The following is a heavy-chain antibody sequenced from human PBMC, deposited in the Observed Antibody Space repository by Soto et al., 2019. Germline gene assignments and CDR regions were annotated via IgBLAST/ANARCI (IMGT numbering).Heavy chain of an antibody. CDR3: AKSGAMATIRAYYFDY. J-gene: IGHJ4*02. CDR1: GFSFEDYM. V-gene: IGHV3-43*01. Sequence: PGGSLRLSCAASGFSFEDYMMHWVRQVPGKGLEWVSLISWDGDSSYYADSVKGRFTISRDNSKNSLYLEMSRLRTEDTAIYYCAKSGAMATIRAYYFDYWGQGTQVTVSS. D-gene: IGHD5-12*01. CDR2: ISWDGDSS.